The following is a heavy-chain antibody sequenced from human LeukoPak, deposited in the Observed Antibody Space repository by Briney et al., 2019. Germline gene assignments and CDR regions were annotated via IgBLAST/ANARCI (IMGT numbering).Heavy chain of an antibody. CDR1: GYSFTSYW. V-gene: IGHV3-53*01. Sequence: GESLKISCKGSGYSFTSYWIGWVRQAPGKGLEWVSVIFNGGSTYYADSVKGRFTISRDNSKNTLYLQMDSLRAEDTAVYYCATSIVGLTYDEHFQHWGQGTLVTVSS. CDR3: ATSIVGLTYDEHFQH. J-gene: IGHJ1*01. D-gene: IGHD1-26*01. CDR2: IFNGGST.